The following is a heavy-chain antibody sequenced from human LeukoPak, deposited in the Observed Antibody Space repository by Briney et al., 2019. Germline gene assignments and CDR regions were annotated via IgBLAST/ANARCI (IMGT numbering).Heavy chain of an antibody. CDR2: IYTSGST. CDR3: ARDGFDSNYESWFDP. J-gene: IGHJ5*02. D-gene: IGHD4-11*01. Sequence: PSETLSLTCTVAGGSISSGSYYWSWIRQPAGKGREWIGRIYTSGSTNYNSSLKSRVTISVDASKNQFSLKLSSVTAADTAVYYCARDGFDSNYESWFDPWGQGTLVTVSS. V-gene: IGHV4-61*02. CDR1: GGSISSGSYY.